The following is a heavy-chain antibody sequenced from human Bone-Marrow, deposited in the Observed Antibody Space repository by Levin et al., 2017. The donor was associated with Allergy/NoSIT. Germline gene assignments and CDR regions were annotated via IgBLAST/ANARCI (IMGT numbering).Heavy chain of an antibody. V-gene: IGHV3-66*03. J-gene: IGHJ5*02. D-gene: IGHD3-16*01. Sequence: GGSLRLSCAASGFTVSSNYMSWVRQAPGKGLEWVSVIYSCGSTYYADSVKGRFTISRDNSKNTLYLQMNSLRAEDTAVYYCARVNTRRLRGLYTHKNWFDPWGQGTLVTVSS. CDR1: GFTVSSNY. CDR2: IYSCGST. CDR3: ARVNTRRLRGLYTHKNWFDP.